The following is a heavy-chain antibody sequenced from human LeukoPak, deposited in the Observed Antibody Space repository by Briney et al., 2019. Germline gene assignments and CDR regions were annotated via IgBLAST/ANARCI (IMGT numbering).Heavy chain of an antibody. V-gene: IGHV1-2*02. D-gene: IGHD5-12*01. CDR3: ARAIKDDNWFDP. Sequence: ASVKVSCKASGYTFTGYYMHWVRQAPGQGLEWMGWINPNSGGTNYAQKFQGRVTMTTDTSISTAYMELSRLRSDDTAVYYCARAIKDDNWFDPWGQGTLVTVSS. J-gene: IGHJ5*02. CDR1: GYTFTGYY. CDR2: INPNSGGT.